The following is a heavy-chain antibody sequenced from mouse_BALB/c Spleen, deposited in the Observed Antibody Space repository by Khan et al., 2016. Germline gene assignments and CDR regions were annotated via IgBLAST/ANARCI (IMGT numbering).Heavy chain of an antibody. CDR3: AEDYYGSNWFAY. V-gene: IGHV9-3*02. CDR2: INTNTGEP. CDR1: GYTFTNYG. Sequence: QFQLVQSGPELKKPGETVKISCKASGYTFTNYGMNWVKQAPGKGLKWMGWINTNTGEPTYAEEFKGRFAFSLETSASPAYLQINHLKNEDTATYFCAEDYYGSNWFAYWGQGTLVTVSA. J-gene: IGHJ3*01. D-gene: IGHD1-1*01.